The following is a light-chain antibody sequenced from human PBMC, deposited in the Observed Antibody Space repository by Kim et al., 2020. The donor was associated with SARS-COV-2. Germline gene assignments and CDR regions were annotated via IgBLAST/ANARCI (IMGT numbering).Light chain of an antibody. V-gene: IGKV2-30*02. CDR3: MQDTHGPPYT. Sequence: DVVMTQSPLSLPVTLGQPASISCRSSQSLVHSDGNTYLNWVQQRPGQSPSRLIYKVSNRDSGVPDRFSGSGSGTDFTLKISRVEAEDGGDYYCMQDTHGPPYTFGQGTKLEI. CDR1: QSLVHSDGNTY. J-gene: IGKJ2*01. CDR2: KVS.